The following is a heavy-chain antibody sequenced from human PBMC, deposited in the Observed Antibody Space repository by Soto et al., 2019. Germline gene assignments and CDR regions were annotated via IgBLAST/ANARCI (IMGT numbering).Heavy chain of an antibody. J-gene: IGHJ4*02. Sequence: QVQLVQSGAEVKKPGASVKVSCKASGYTFTSYAMHWVRQAPGQRLEWMGWINAGNGNTKYSQKFQGRVTITRDTSASTAYMELSSLRSEDTAVYYCARDRLVGFDWLGFDYWGQGTLVTVSS. V-gene: IGHV1-3*01. CDR2: INAGNGNT. CDR3: ARDRLVGFDWLGFDY. CDR1: GYTFTSYA. D-gene: IGHD3-9*01.